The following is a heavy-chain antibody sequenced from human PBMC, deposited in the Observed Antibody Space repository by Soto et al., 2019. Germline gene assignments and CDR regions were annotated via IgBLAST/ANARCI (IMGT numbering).Heavy chain of an antibody. CDR3: ASSQKGYNWNYFDH. D-gene: IGHD1-20*01. Sequence: SETLSLTCAVSGGSISGSYYYWGWLRQSPGRGPEWIGSVFYTGFTSYNPSLESRVSVSVDASKNQFSLKVSAVTAADTAVYYCASSQKGYNWNYFDHWGQGALVTVSS. J-gene: IGHJ4*02. CDR2: VFYTGFT. V-gene: IGHV4-39*01. CDR1: GGSISGSYYY.